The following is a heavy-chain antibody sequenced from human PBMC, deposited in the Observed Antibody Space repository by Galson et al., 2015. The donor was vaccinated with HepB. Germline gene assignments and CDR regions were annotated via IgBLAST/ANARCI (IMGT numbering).Heavy chain of an antibody. CDR2: ISSSSSYI. D-gene: IGHD6-6*01. Sequence: SLRLSCAASGFTFSSYSMNWVRQAPGKGLEWVSSISSSSSYIYYADSVKGRFTISRDNAKNSLYLQMNSLRAEDTAVYYCASNEEYGDAFDIWGQGTMVTVSS. CDR3: ASNEEYGDAFDI. J-gene: IGHJ3*02. V-gene: IGHV3-21*01. CDR1: GFTFSSYS.